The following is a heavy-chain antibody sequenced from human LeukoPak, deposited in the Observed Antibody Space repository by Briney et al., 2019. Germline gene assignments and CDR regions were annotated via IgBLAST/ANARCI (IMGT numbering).Heavy chain of an antibody. V-gene: IGHV4-39*01. CDR3: AKLTCSSTFCPLDY. CDR2: VSYSGTT. J-gene: IGHJ4*02. Sequence: TPSETLSLTCTVSGGSISSSSFFWAWIRQPPGKGLEWIGTVSYSGTTYYSPSLKSRVTISVDTSKNQFSLRLTSVTAADTALYYCAKLTCSSTFCPLDYWGQGTLVTASS. CDR1: GGSISSSSFF. D-gene: IGHD2-2*01.